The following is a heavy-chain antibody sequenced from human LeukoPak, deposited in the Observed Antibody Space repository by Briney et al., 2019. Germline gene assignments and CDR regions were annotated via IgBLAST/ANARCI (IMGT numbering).Heavy chain of an antibody. CDR1: GVSFSSYA. D-gene: IGHD6-19*01. Sequence: PGGSLRLSCAVSGVSFSSYAVGWVRQTPGKGLQLVSTITGSGDSTFYADSVNGRFTVSRDNSKNTLYLQMSNLRADDTALYYCAFGPHQQWLLADYWGQGTLVTVSS. CDR2: ITGSGDST. J-gene: IGHJ4*02. CDR3: AFGPHQQWLLADY. V-gene: IGHV3-23*01.